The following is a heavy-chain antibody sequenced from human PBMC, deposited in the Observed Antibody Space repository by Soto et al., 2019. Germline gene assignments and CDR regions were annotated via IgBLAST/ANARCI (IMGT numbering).Heavy chain of an antibody. Sequence: QVQLQESGPGLVKPSQTLSLTCTVSGGSISSGDYYWSWIRQPPGKGLEWIGYIYYSGSTYYNPCLTSRVTISVDTSKTQFALKLSSVTDADTAVYYCASELTGGYGTYYYGMDVWGQGTTVTVS. CDR1: GGSISSGDYY. D-gene: IGHD1-26*01. CDR3: ASELTGGYGTYYYGMDV. J-gene: IGHJ6*02. V-gene: IGHV4-30-4*01. CDR2: IYYSGST.